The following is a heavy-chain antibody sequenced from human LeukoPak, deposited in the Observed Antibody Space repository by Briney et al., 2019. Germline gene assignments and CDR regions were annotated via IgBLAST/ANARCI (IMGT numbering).Heavy chain of an antibody. CDR2: ISWNSGSI. V-gene: IGHV3-9*01. J-gene: IGHJ4*02. D-gene: IGHD2-2*01. CDR1: GFTFDDYA. Sequence: GGSLRLSCAVSGFTFDDYAMHWVRQAPGKGLEWVSGISWNSGSIGYADSVKGRFTISRDNAKNSLYLQMSSLRAEDTALYYCAKDISSIVVVPDYWGQGTLVTVSS. CDR3: AKDISSIVVVPDY.